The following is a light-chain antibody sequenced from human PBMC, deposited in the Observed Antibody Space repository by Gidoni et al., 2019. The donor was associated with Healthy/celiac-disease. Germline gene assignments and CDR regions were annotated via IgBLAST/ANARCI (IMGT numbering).Light chain of an antibody. V-gene: IGKV1-17*03. CDR1: QGIRNY. CDR2: SAS. J-gene: IGKJ1*01. Sequence: DIQIPQSPSAMSATVGAKVTITCRARQGIRNYLAWFQQKPGKVPKRLIYSASSLQSGVPSRFRGSGSGTEFTLTISSLQPEDFATYYCLQHNSYPRTFXQXTKVEIK. CDR3: LQHNSYPRT.